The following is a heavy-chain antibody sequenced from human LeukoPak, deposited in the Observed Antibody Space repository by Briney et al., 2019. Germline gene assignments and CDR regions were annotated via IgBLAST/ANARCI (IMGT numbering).Heavy chain of an antibody. J-gene: IGHJ6*02. D-gene: IGHD3-3*01. CDR3: ARDGLWSGYQGYYYYGMDV. V-gene: IGHV4-28*03. Sequence: PSETLSLTCAVSGYSISSSNFWGWIRQPPGKGLEWIGHIYYRGSTNYNPSLKSRVTISVDTSKNQFSLKLSSVTAADTAVYYCARDGLWSGYQGYYYYGMDVWGQGTTVTVSS. CDR2: IYYRGST. CDR1: GYSISSSNF.